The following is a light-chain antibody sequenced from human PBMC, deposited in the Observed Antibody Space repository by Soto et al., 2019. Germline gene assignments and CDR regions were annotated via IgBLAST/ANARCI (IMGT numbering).Light chain of an antibody. CDR2: SAS. J-gene: IGKJ4*01. Sequence: EIVLTQSPATLSLSPGERATLSCRASQSVGNDLVWYQQKPGQAPRVIIYSASNRATGIPARLSGSGSGTDFTLTDSSLEPEQFAGYDCQQRNNWSPTFGGGTKVEMK. CDR3: QQRNNWSPT. V-gene: IGKV3-11*01. CDR1: QSVGND.